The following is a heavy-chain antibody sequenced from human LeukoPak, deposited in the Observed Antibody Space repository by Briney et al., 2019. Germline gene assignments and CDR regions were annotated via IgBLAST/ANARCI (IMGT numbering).Heavy chain of an antibody. V-gene: IGHV1-2*02. J-gene: IGHJ6*02. CDR1: GYTITGYY. Sequence: ASVKVSCKASGYTITGYYMHWVRQAPGQGLEGMGWINPNSGGTNYAQKFQGRVTMTRDTSISTAYMELSRLRSDATAVYYCARTQRSYYYYGMNVWGQGTTVTVSS. CDR2: INPNSGGT. CDR3: ARTQRSYYYYGMNV.